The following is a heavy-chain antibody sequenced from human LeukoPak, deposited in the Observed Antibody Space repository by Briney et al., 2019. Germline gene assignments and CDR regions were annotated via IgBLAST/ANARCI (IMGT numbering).Heavy chain of an antibody. V-gene: IGHV3-13*01. D-gene: IGHD6-25*01. CDR1: GFTFSSYD. CDR2: IGTAGDT. Sequence: GGSLRLSCAASGFTFSSYDMHWVRQATGKGLEWVSAIGTAGDTYYPGSVKGRFTISRENAKNSLYLQMNSLRAGDTAVYYCARDHRADRDYYGMDVWGQGTTVTVSS. CDR3: ARDHRADRDYYGMDV. J-gene: IGHJ6*02.